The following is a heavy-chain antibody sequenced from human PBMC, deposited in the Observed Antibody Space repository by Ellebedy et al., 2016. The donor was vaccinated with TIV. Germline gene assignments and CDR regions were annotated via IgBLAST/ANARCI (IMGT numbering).Heavy chain of an antibody. CDR2: INHSGST. V-gene: IGHV4-34*01. J-gene: IGHJ4*02. Sequence: GSLRLXCAVYGGSFSGYYWSWIRQPPGKGLEWIGEINHSGSTNYNPSLKSRVTISVDTSKNQFSLKLSSVTAADTAVYYCARHPEGYGSGDFSFDYWGQGTLVTVSS. D-gene: IGHD3-10*01. CDR1: GGSFSGYY. CDR3: ARHPEGYGSGDFSFDY.